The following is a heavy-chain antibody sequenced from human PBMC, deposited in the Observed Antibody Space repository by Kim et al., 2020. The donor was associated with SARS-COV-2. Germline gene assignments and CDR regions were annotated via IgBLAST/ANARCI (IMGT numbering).Heavy chain of an antibody. Sequence: ASVKVSCKASGYTFTSYDINWVRQATGQGLEWMGWMNPNSGNTGYAQKFQGRVTMTRNTSISTAYMELSSLRSEDTAVYYCARVGASGYSYGYSFRYYYYGMDVWGQGTTVTVSS. J-gene: IGHJ6*02. V-gene: IGHV1-8*01. CDR3: ARVGASGYSYGYSFRYYYYGMDV. CDR1: GYTFTSYD. D-gene: IGHD5-18*01. CDR2: MNPNSGNT.